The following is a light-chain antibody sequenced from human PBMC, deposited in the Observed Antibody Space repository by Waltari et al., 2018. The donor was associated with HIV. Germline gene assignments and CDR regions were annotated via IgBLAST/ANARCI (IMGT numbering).Light chain of an antibody. Sequence: QSALTQPASVSGSPGQSITISCTGTFSDVGSYNLVSWDQQHPGEAPKLMIYEVTKLPSGISSRFSGSKSGNTASLTISGLQAEDEANYYCCSYAGSRIHVIFGGGTKLTVL. CDR2: EVT. CDR1: FSDVGSYNL. V-gene: IGLV2-23*02. CDR3: CSYAGSRIHVI. J-gene: IGLJ2*01.